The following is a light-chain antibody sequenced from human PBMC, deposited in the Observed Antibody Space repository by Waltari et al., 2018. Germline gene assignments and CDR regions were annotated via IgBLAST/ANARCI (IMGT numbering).Light chain of an antibody. J-gene: IGLJ2*01. CDR1: SSDVGGYKY. CDR3: CSYGGSYSFVV. V-gene: IGLV2-11*01. CDR2: DVT. Sequence: QSALTQPRSVSGSPGQSVTISCTGTSSDVGGYKYVAWYQQHPGKAPKLIIYDVTKRPSGVPDRFSGSKSGNTASLTISGLQAEDEADYYCCSYGGSYSFVVFGGGTKLTVL.